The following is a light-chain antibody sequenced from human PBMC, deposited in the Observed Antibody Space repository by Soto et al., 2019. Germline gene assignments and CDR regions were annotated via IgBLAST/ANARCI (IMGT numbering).Light chain of an antibody. CDR1: SSDVGGYKS. V-gene: IGLV2-14*01. J-gene: IGLJ1*01. Sequence: QSALTQPASVSGSPGQSITISCTGTSSDVGGYKSVSWYQQHPGKAPKLMIYEVSNRPSGVSDRFSGSKSGNTASLTISGLQAEDEADYYCSSHRSSSTLYVFGSGTKVTVL. CDR2: EVS. CDR3: SSHRSSSTLYV.